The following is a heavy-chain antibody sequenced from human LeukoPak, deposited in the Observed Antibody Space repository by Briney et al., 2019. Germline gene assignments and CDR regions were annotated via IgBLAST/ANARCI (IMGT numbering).Heavy chain of an antibody. CDR2: IYYSGST. Sequence: PSETLSLTCTVSGGSISSGGYYWSWIRQHPGKGLEWIGYIYYSGSTYYNPSLKSRVTISVDTSKNQFSLKLSSVTAADTAVYYCARVTAGWELLPTLSFEYYFDYWGQGTLVTVSS. CDR3: ARVTAGWELLPTLSFEYYFDY. V-gene: IGHV4-31*03. D-gene: IGHD1-26*01. J-gene: IGHJ4*02. CDR1: GGSISSGGYY.